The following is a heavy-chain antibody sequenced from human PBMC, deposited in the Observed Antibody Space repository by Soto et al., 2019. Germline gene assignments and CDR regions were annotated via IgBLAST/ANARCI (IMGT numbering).Heavy chain of an antibody. J-gene: IGHJ6*02. Sequence: ASGKVSCKASGYTFTSYYMHWVRQAPGQGLEWMGIINPSGGSTSYAQKFQGRVTMTRDTSTSTVYMELSSLRSEDTAVYYCARDIVVVVAAGYYYYGMDVWGQGTTVTVSS. V-gene: IGHV1-46*01. CDR3: ARDIVVVVAAGYYYYGMDV. D-gene: IGHD2-15*01. CDR2: INPSGGST. CDR1: GYTFTSYY.